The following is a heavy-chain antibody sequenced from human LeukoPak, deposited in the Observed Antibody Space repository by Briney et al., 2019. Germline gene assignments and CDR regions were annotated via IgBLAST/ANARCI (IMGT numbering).Heavy chain of an antibody. D-gene: IGHD2-15*01. Sequence: ASVKVSCKVSGYTFTDYYMHWVQQAPGKGLEWMGLVDPEDGETIYAEKFQGRVTITADTSTDTAYMELSSLRSEDTAVYYCARDEVIYCSGGSCYTSVYWGQGTLVTVSS. CDR1: GYTFTDYY. CDR3: ARDEVIYCSGGSCYTSVY. J-gene: IGHJ4*02. CDR2: VDPEDGET. V-gene: IGHV1-69-2*01.